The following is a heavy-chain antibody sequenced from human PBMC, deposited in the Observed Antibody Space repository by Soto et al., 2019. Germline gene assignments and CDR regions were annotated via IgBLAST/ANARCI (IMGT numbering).Heavy chain of an antibody. CDR2: IYYSGST. Sequence: SETLSLTCTVSGGSISSGGYYWSWIRQHPGKGLEWIGYIYYSGSTYYNPSLKSRVTISVDTSKNQFSLKLSSVTAADTAVYYCARIKGGAAGNFDYWGQGTLVTVSS. CDR1: GGSISSGGYY. D-gene: IGHD6-13*01. V-gene: IGHV4-31*03. CDR3: ARIKGGAAGNFDY. J-gene: IGHJ4*02.